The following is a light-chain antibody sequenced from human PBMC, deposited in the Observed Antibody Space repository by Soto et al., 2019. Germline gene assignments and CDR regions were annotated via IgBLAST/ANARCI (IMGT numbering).Light chain of an antibody. CDR3: QQYNDWPRT. V-gene: IGKV3-15*01. CDR1: QSIGIH. J-gene: IGKJ1*01. CDR2: GGS. Sequence: EILMTQSPATLSVSPGERATLSCRASQSIGIHLAWYQQKPGQAPSLLIYGGSTRATGVPARFSGSGSGTDFTLTISSLQSADFAVYSCQQYNDWPRTFGQGTKVDIK.